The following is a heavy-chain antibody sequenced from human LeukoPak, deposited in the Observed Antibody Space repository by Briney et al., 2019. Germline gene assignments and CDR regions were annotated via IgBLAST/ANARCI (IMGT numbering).Heavy chain of an antibody. V-gene: IGHV4-59*01. CDR2: MYYTGST. CDR1: GGAISSDY. J-gene: IGHJ6*02. Sequence: SETLSLTCSVSGGAISSDYWSWIRQPPGKGLEWIGYMYYTGSTNYNPSFKSRVTISLATSKTQFSLKLSSVTPADTAVYYCARVSVVYGMDVWGQGTTVTVSS. CDR3: ARVSVVYGMDV.